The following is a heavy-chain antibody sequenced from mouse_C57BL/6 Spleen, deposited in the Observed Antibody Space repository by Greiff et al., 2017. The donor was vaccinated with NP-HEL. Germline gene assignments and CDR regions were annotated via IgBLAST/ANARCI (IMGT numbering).Heavy chain of an antibody. CDR3: ARDTTVVARYFDG. CDR1: GYTFTSYW. CDR2: INPSNGGT. J-gene: IGHJ1*03. V-gene: IGHV1-53*01. D-gene: IGHD1-1*01. Sequence: VQLQQPGTELVKPGASVKLSCKASGYTFTSYWMHWVKQRPGQGLEWIGNINPSNGGTNYNEKFKSKATLTVDKSSSTAYMQLSSLTSEDSAVYYCARDTTVVARYFDGWGTGTTVTVSS.